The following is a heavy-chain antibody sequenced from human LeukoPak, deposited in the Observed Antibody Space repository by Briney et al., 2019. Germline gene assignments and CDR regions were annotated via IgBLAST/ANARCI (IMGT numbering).Heavy chain of an antibody. CDR2: VSGSGGST. CDR1: GFTFSNYA. V-gene: IGHV3-23*01. CDR3: ARDPERTWELLEGAYFDC. D-gene: IGHD1-26*01. J-gene: IGHJ4*02. Sequence: GGSLRLSCASSGFTFSNYAMGWVRQAPGRGLEWVSGVSGSGGSTYYADSVQGRFTISRDNSNNTLFLQMNSLRPEDTAVYFCARDPERTWELLEGAYFDCWGQGTLVTVSS.